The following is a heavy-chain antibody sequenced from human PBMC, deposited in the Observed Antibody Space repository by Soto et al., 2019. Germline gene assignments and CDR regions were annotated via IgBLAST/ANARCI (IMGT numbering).Heavy chain of an antibody. V-gene: IGHV4-38-2*01. Sequence: SETLSLTCAVSGYSISSGYYLGVLRHPPGKVLEWSGSIYHGGSTYYNPSLNSRVTLSIDMTNNHVSLILNSVTAADTAVYYCARVGPWVPYYYDSSPYTFENWFDPWGQGTLVTVSS. J-gene: IGHJ5*02. CDR3: ARVGPWVPYYYDSSPYTFENWFDP. CDR1: GYSISSGYY. CDR2: IYHGGST. D-gene: IGHD3-22*01.